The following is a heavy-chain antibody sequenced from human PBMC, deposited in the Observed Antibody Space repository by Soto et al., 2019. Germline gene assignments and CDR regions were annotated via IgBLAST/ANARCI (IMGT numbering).Heavy chain of an antibody. J-gene: IGHJ4*02. V-gene: IGHV4-39*01. Sequence: PSETLSLTCTVSGASISISSYYWGWIRQPPGKGLEWIGSIYYSGSTYYNPSLKSRVTIYVDTSKNQFSLKLSSVTAADTAVYYCARPSEYGDMDYWGQGTLVTVSS. D-gene: IGHD4-17*01. CDR3: ARPSEYGDMDY. CDR1: GASISISSYY. CDR2: IYYSGST.